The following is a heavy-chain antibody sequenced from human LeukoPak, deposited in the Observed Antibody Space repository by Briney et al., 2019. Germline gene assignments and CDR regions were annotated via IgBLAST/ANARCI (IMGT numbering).Heavy chain of an antibody. CDR3: ARDPMSGSDQYYYMDV. D-gene: IGHD1-26*01. CDR2: ISSSSSYI. V-gene: IGHV3-21*01. CDR1: GFTFSSYS. Sequence: PGGSLTLSCAASGFTFSSYSMNWVRQPPGKGLEWISSISSSSSYIYYPDSVKGRFTISRDNAKNSLYMQMTSLTAEDTVVYYCARDPMSGSDQYYYMDVRGKGTTVTVSS. J-gene: IGHJ6*03.